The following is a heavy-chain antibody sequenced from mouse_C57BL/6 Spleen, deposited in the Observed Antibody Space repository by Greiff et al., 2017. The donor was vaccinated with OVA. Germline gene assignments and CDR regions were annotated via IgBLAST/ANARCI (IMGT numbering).Heavy chain of an antibody. V-gene: IGHV5-9*01. Sequence: EVKLVESGGGLVKPGGSLKLSCAASGFTFSSYTMSWVRQTPEKRLEWVATISGGGGNTYYPDSVKGRFTIARDNAKNTLYLQMSSLRSEDTALYYCARRSTMIRGFAYWGQGTLVTVSA. D-gene: IGHD2-4*01. J-gene: IGHJ3*01. CDR3: ARRSTMIRGFAY. CDR2: ISGGGGNT. CDR1: GFTFSSYT.